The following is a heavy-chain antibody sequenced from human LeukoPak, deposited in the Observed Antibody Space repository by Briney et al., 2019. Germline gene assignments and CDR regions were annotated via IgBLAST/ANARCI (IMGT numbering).Heavy chain of an antibody. D-gene: IGHD2-15*01. J-gene: IGHJ4*02. CDR2: INGDGSVT. Sequence: GGSLRLSCAASGFTFSSHWMHWVRQAPGKGLVWVSRINGDGSVTSHADSVKGRFTISRDNAKNTLFLQMNSLSAEDTAVYYCARGKYCSGGSCYNGGYWGQGTLVTVSS. CDR1: GFTFSSHW. V-gene: IGHV3-74*01. CDR3: ARGKYCSGGSCYNGGY.